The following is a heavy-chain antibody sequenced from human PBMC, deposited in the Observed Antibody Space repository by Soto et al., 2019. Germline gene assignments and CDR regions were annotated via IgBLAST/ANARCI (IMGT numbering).Heavy chain of an antibody. CDR3: AKVSRISDYYYYGMDV. V-gene: IGHV3-23*01. CDR1: GFTFSSYA. Sequence: GGSPRLSCAASGFTFSSYAMSWVRQAPGKGLEWVSAISGSGGSTYYADSVKGRFTISRDNSKNTLYLQMNSLRAEDTAVYYCAKVSRISDYYYYGMDVWGQGTTVTVSS. CDR2: ISGSGGST. J-gene: IGHJ6*02. D-gene: IGHD2-15*01.